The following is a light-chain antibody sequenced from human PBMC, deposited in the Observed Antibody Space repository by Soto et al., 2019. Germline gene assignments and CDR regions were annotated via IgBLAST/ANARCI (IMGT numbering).Light chain of an antibody. J-gene: IGKJ4*01. CDR2: DAS. CDR3: QQRSNWPPLT. CDR1: QSVSSY. Sequence: EIVLTQSPATLSLSPGERATLSCRASQSVSSYLAWYQQKTGQAPRLLIYDASNRATGIPARFSGSGSETDFTLTIISLEPEEFAVYYCQQRSNWPPLTFGGGTKVEIK. V-gene: IGKV3-11*01.